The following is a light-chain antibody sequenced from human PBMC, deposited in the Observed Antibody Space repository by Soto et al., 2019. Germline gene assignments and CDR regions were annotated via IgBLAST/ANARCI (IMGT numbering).Light chain of an antibody. CDR2: KAS. CDR1: QSISSW. Sequence: DIQMTQSPSTLSTSVGDRVIITCRASQSISSWLAWYQQKPGKAPKLLIYKASTLESGVTSRFSGSGSGTEFTLTISSLQPDDFATYYCLQYSTYWTFGQGTKVEIK. J-gene: IGKJ1*01. V-gene: IGKV1-5*03. CDR3: LQYSTYWT.